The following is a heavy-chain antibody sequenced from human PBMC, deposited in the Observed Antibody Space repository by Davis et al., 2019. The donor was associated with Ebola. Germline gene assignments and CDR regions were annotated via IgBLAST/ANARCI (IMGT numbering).Heavy chain of an antibody. V-gene: IGHV1-46*01. CDR2: INPSGGST. D-gene: IGHD2-15*01. CDR3: ARENCSGGSCYFLLSV. CDR1: GYTFTSYY. J-gene: IGHJ6*02. Sequence: ASVKVSCKASGYTFTSYYMHWVRQAPGQGLEWMGIINPSGGSTSYAQKFQGWVTMTRDTSISTAYMELSRLRSDDTAVYYCARENCSGGSCYFLLSVWGQGTTVTVSS.